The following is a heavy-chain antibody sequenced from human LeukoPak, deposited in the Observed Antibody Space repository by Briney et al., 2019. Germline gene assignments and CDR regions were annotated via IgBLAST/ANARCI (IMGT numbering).Heavy chain of an antibody. CDR1: GFTFSSYA. J-gene: IGHJ4*02. CDR2: ISGSSLTT. CDR3: AKHLRTSVWFFDS. V-gene: IGHV3-23*01. Sequence: GGSLRLSCAASGFTFSSYALSWVRQAPGKGLEWVSLISGSSLTTDYADSVKGRFTISRDNSKNTLSLQMNSLNADDTAAYYCAKHLRTSVWFFDSWGQGTLVTVSS. D-gene: IGHD6-19*01.